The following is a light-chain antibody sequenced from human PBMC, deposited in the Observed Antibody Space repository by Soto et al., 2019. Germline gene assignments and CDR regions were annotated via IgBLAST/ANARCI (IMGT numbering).Light chain of an antibody. V-gene: IGKV3-15*01. Sequence: EIVMTQSPAILSVSPGERATLSCRASQTVASNLAWYQQKPGQAPRLLIHAASTRATGVSARFSGSGSGTEFNLTISSLQSEDFAVYYCLHYPKWPPQYTFGQGTQRQI. CDR3: LHYPKWPPQYT. J-gene: IGKJ2*01. CDR2: AAS. CDR1: QTVASN.